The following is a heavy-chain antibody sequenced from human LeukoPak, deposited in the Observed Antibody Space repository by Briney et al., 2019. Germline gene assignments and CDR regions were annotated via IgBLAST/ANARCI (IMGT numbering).Heavy chain of an antibody. CDR2: MNPNSGNT. V-gene: IGHV1-8*01. CDR1: GYTFTSYD. D-gene: IGHD3-3*01. Sequence: ASVKVSCKASGYTFTSYDINWVRQATGQGLEWMGWMNPNSGNTGYAQKFQGRVTMTRNTSISTAYMELSSLRSEDTAVYYCATQYYDFRSGYYASYGMDVWGQGTTVTVSS. J-gene: IGHJ6*02. CDR3: ATQYYDFRSGYYASYGMDV.